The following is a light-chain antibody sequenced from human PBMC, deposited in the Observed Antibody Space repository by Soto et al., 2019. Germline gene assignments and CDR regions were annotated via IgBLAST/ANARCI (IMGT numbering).Light chain of an antibody. Sequence: DIQLTQSPSSLSASEGDTVTITCRASHSINSHLNWYQQKSGEAPKFLIYGTSDLHTGVPSRFSGSGSGTDFTLTSSSLQPEDCAIYYCQQSYSTPFTFVQGTKLEIK. CDR2: GTS. CDR1: HSINSH. CDR3: QQSYSTPFT. V-gene: IGKV1-39*01. J-gene: IGKJ2*01.